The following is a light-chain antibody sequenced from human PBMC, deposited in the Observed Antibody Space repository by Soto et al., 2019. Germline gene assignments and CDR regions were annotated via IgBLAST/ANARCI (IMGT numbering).Light chain of an antibody. CDR3: QQYKTSWI. V-gene: IGKV1-5*01. Sequence: DIQMTVSPSTRSASVWDRFTITWRASQSISRWLAWYQQKPGKAPHLLIYDGSSLDSGVPARFSGGGSGTEFTLTISSLQSDDFATYYCQQYKTSWIFGQGTKVDIK. CDR1: QSISRW. CDR2: DGS. J-gene: IGKJ1*01.